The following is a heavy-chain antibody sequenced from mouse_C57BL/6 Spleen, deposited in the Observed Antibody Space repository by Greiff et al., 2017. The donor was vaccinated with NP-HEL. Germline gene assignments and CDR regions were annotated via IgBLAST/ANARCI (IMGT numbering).Heavy chain of an antibody. V-gene: IGHV1-54*01. CDR2: INPGSGGT. J-gene: IGHJ4*01. Sequence: VQLQQSGAELVRPGTSVKVSCKASGYAFTNYLIEWVKQRPGQGLEWIGVINPGSGGTNYNEKFKGKATLTADKSSSTAYMQLSSLTSEDSAVYYCAITGAMDYWGQGTSVTVSS. CDR1: GYAFTNYL. CDR3: AITGAMDY.